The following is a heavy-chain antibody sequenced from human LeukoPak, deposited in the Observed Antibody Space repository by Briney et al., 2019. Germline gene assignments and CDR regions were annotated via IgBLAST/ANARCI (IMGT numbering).Heavy chain of an antibody. V-gene: IGHV4-4*07. CDR3: ARDALIGMSYYYGMDV. CDR1: GGSISSYY. D-gene: IGHD1-20*01. CDR2: IYTSGST. Sequence: SETLSLTCTVSGGSISSYYWSWIRQPAGKGLEWTGRIYTSGSTNYNPSLKSRVTMSVDTSKNQFSLKLSSVTAADTAVYYCARDALIGMSYYYGMDVWGQGTTVTVSS. J-gene: IGHJ6*02.